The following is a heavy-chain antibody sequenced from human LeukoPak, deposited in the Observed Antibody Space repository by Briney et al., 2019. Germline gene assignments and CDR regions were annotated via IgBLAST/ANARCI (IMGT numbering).Heavy chain of an antibody. J-gene: IGHJ4*02. Sequence: SGPTLLHPTPTLTLTFTFSGFSLSTSGVSVGWIRAPPIKALEWLTLIYWNDDKHYSPSLKSRLTITNITKDTSKTQVVLTMTNMDPVDTATYYCAHRLGRYGRNEFDFWGQGTLVTVSS. CDR2: IYWNDDK. CDR1: GFSLSTSGVS. V-gene: IGHV2-5*01. CDR3: AHRLGRYGRNEFDF. D-gene: IGHD1-14*01.